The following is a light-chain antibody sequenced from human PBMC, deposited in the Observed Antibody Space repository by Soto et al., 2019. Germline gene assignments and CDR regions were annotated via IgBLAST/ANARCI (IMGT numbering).Light chain of an antibody. V-gene: IGKV1D-12*01. CDR2: AAS. Sequence: DIQMTQSPSSVSASVGDRVTITCRASQDLSSWLAWYQQKPGKAPKLPISAASSLQSGVPSRFSGSGSGTDFTLTIRSLQPEDFATYYCQQTISFPITFGQGTRLEIK. CDR1: QDLSSW. CDR3: QQTISFPIT. J-gene: IGKJ5*01.